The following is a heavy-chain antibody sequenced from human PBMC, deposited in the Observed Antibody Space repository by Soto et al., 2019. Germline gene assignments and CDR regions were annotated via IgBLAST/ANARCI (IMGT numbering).Heavy chain of an antibody. CDR1: GFTFSSYG. D-gene: IGHD5-18*01. CDR3: AREADTTMATAFDY. J-gene: IGHJ4*02. V-gene: IGHV3-33*01. CDR2: IWYDGSDK. Sequence: PGGSLRLSCAASGFTFSSYGIHWVRQAPGKGLEWVAVIWYDGSDKKYVDSVKGRFTISRDNSKNTLYLQMNSLRAEDTAVYYCAREADTTMATAFDYWGQGTLVTVSS.